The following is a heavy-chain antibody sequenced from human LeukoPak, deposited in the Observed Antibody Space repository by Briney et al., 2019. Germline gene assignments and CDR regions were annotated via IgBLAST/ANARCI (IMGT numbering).Heavy chain of an antibody. CDR3: ARPDFYGSGSPERVDY. J-gene: IGHJ4*02. Sequence: GESLKISCKGSGYSFTSYWIGWVRQMPGKGLEWMGRIDSSDSYTNYSPSFQGHVTISADKSISTAYLQWSSLKASDTAMYYCARPDFYGSGSPERVDYWGQGTLVTVSS. D-gene: IGHD3-10*01. CDR2: IDSSDSYT. V-gene: IGHV5-10-1*01. CDR1: GYSFTSYW.